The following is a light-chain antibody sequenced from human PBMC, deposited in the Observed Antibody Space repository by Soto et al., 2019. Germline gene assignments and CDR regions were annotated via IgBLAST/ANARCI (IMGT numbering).Light chain of an antibody. CDR3: QQRTNWPPT. V-gene: IGKV3D-20*02. Sequence: EIVLTQSPGTLSLSPGERATLSCRASQSLTSSYLAWYQQKPGQAPRLLIYGASSRATGIPDRFSGSGSGTDFTLTISSLEPEDFAVYYCQQRTNWPPTFGGGTKVEMK. J-gene: IGKJ4*01. CDR1: QSLTSSY. CDR2: GAS.